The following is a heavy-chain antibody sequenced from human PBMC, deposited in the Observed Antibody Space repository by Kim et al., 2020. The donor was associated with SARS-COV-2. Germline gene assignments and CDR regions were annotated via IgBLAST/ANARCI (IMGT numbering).Heavy chain of an antibody. D-gene: IGHD2-2*02. CDR1: GGSISSYY. CDR3: ARDSYCSSTSCHNDAFDI. CDR2: IYYSGST. J-gene: IGHJ3*02. V-gene: IGHV4-59*01. Sequence: SETLSLTCTVSGGSISSYYWSWIRQPPGKGLEWIGYIYYSGSTNYNPSLKSRVTISVDTSKNQFSLKLSSVTAADTAVYYCARDSYCSSTSCHNDAFDIWGQGTMVTVSS.